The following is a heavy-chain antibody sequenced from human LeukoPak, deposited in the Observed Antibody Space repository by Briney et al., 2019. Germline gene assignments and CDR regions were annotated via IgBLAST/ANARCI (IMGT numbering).Heavy chain of an antibody. CDR1: GGSISSYY. V-gene: IGHV4-59*01. CDR3: ARGNYVWRSYGY. Sequence: PSETLSLTCTVSGGSISSYYRSWIRQPPGKGLEWIGYIYYSGSTNYNPSLKSRVTISVDTSKNQLSLKLSSVTAADTAVYYCARGNYVWRSYGYWGQGTLVTVSS. CDR2: IYYSGST. D-gene: IGHD3-16*01. J-gene: IGHJ4*02.